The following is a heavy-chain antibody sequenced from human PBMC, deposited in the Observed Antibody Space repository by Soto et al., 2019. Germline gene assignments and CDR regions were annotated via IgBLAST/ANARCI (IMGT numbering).Heavy chain of an antibody. V-gene: IGHV3-48*02. CDR3: ARELRFLEWLPAPSDY. CDR2: ISSSGSTI. Sequence: GSLRLSCAASGFTFNSYSMNWVRQAPGKGLERVSYISSSGSTIYYTHSVKGRFTISRDNAKNSLYLQMNSLRDEDTALYYCARELRFLEWLPAPSDYWGQGTLVTVSS. CDR1: GFTFNSYS. J-gene: IGHJ4*02. D-gene: IGHD3-3*01.